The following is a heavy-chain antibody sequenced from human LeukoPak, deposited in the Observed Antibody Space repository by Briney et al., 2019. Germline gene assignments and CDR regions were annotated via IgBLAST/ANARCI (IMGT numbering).Heavy chain of an antibody. D-gene: IGHD3-10*01. CDR1: GFSFSGHW. V-gene: IGHV3-74*01. CDR2: ISPTGSTT. J-gene: IGHJ6*02. Sequence: GGSLRLSCTASGFSFSGHWMHWARQLPGKGLVWVSRISPTGSTTSYADSVKGRFTISRDNSKNTLYLQMNSLRAEDTAVYYCARGASYYYGSGYYGMDVWGQGTTVTVSS. CDR3: ARGASYYYGSGYYGMDV.